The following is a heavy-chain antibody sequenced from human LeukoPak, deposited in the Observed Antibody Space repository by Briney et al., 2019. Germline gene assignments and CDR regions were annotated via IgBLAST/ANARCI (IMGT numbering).Heavy chain of an antibody. CDR1: ADTFTGYY. Sequence: ASVKVSCKASADTFTGYYLHWVRQAPGQGPEWMAWIDPNNGDTDYAQKFQGRVTMTRDRSITTVYMDLTRLTSDDTAVYYCARRSRNGLDAFDIWGHGTMVTVSS. CDR2: IDPNNGDT. J-gene: IGHJ3*02. V-gene: IGHV1-2*02. CDR3: ARRSRNGLDAFDI. D-gene: IGHD1-14*01.